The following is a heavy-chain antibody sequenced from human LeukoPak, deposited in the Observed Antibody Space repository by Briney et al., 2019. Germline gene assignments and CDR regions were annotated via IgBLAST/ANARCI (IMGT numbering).Heavy chain of an antibody. J-gene: IGHJ3*02. CDR2: LSGSRGST. Sequence: PGGSLRLSCAASGFTLNSYAMSWVRQAPGKGLEWVSSLSGSRGSTYYADSVNGRFTISRDTSKNTLYLQMNSLRVEDTAVDYCAKDWYGTPHAFDIWGQGTMVTVSS. V-gene: IGHV3-23*01. CDR1: GFTLNSYA. D-gene: IGHD4-17*01. CDR3: AKDWYGTPHAFDI.